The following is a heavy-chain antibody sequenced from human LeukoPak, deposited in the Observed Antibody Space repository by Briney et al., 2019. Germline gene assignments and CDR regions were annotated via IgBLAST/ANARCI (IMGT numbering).Heavy chain of an antibody. J-gene: IGHJ5*02. CDR2: IYYSGST. CDR1: GGSISSYY. CDR3: ARESIAAAGNWFDP. Sequence: PSETLSLTCTVSGGSISSYYWSWIRQPPGKGLEWIGYIYYSGSTNYNPSLKSRVTISVDTSKNQFSLKLSSVTAADTAVYYGARESIAAAGNWFDPWGQGTLVTVSS. V-gene: IGHV4-59*01. D-gene: IGHD6-13*01.